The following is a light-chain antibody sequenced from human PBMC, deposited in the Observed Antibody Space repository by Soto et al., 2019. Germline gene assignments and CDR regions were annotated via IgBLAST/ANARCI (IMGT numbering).Light chain of an antibody. J-gene: IGKJ5*01. Sequence: TQSPSSLSASVGDRVTITCRASQSISSYLNWYQQKPGQAPRLLIYGASSRATGIPDRFSGSGSGTDFTLTISRLEPEDFAVYYCQQYGSSRITFGQGTRLEIK. CDR3: QQYGSSRIT. CDR1: QSISSY. CDR2: GAS. V-gene: IGKV3-20*01.